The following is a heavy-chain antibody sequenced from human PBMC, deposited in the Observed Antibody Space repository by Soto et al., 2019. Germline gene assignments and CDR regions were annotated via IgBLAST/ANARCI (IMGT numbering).Heavy chain of an antibody. CDR3: AKVGSGWAEDTYYFDY. J-gene: IGHJ4*02. CDR1: GFTFSSYA. Sequence: EVQLLESGGGLVQPGGSLRLSCAASGFTFSSYAMSWVRQAPGKGLEWVSAISGSGGSTYYADSVKGRFTISRDNYKNTLYLQMNSLRAEDTAVYYCAKVGSGWAEDTYYFDYWGQGTLVTVSS. D-gene: IGHD6-19*01. V-gene: IGHV3-23*01. CDR2: ISGSGGST.